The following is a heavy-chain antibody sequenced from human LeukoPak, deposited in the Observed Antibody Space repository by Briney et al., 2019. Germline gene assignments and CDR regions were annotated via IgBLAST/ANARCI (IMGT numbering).Heavy chain of an antibody. Sequence: GGSLRLSCAASGFTFSSYSMNWVRQAPGKGLEWGSYISASSNTIYYADSVKGRFTISRDNAKNSLYLQMNSLRAEDTAVYYCARGDCSGGSCYLSLTAIDYWGQGTLVTVSS. CDR3: ARGDCSGGSCYLSLTAIDY. D-gene: IGHD2-15*01. CDR1: GFTFSSYS. CDR2: ISASSNTI. J-gene: IGHJ4*02. V-gene: IGHV3-48*01.